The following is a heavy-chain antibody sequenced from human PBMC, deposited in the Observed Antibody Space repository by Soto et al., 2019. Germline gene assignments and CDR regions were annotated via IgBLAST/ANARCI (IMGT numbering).Heavy chain of an antibody. CDR2: IFGDGTT. J-gene: IGHJ4*02. D-gene: IGHD4-17*01. CDR3: ARDITVTTPSYLDS. V-gene: IGHV3-66*01. CDR1: ALTVTSSY. Sequence: GGSLRLSCAASALTVTSSYMSWVRQAPGKGLEWVSIIFGDGTTYYADSVRGRFTISRDYSKNTLYLQMDSLRAEDTAVYYCARDITVTTPSYLDSWGPGTLVTVSS.